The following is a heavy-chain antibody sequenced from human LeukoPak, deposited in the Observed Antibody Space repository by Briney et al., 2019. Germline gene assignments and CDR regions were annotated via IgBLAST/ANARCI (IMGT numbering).Heavy chain of an antibody. D-gene: IGHD6-6*01. J-gene: IGHJ6*02. V-gene: IGHV4-4*07. CDR2: IHTSGST. CDR1: GGSISSYY. CDR3: ARVWGNSSYYYYSGMDV. Sequence: SETLSLTCTVSGGSISSYYWSWIRQPAGKGLEWIGRIHTSGSTNYNPSLQSRVTMSVDTSKNQFSLKLSSVTAADTAVYYCARVWGNSSYYYYSGMDVWGQGTTVTVSS.